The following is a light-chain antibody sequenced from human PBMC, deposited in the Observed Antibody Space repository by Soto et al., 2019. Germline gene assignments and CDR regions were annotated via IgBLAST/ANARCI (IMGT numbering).Light chain of an antibody. CDR3: QQYGSSPT. CDR1: QSVSSSY. Sequence: DIVLTQNPATLSLSLGERATLYCRASQSVSSSYLAWYQQKPGQAPRLLIYGASSRATGIPDRFSGSGSGTDFTLTISRLEPEDFAVYYCQQYGSSPTFGQRAKVDI. CDR2: GAS. J-gene: IGKJ1*01. V-gene: IGKV3-20*01.